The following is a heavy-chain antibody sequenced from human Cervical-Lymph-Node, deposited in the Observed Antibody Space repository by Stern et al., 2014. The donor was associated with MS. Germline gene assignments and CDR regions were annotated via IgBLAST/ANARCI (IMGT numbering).Heavy chain of an antibody. CDR2: ICPIFDTP. J-gene: IGHJ3*01. Sequence: HVQLVQSGAEVKQPGSSVKVSCKASGCTFRTFSIHCVRQAPGQSLEWLAGICPIFDTPSFAQKFQGRVPITADSSTSTVYMALNSLRVDDTAVYYCVLPSTVTTAAFDVWGRGTMVTVSS. CDR3: VLPSTVTTAAFDV. D-gene: IGHD4-11*01. V-gene: IGHV1-69*06. CDR1: GCTFRTFS.